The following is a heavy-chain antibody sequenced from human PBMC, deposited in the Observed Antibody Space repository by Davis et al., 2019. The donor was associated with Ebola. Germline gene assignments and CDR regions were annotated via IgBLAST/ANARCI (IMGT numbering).Heavy chain of an antibody. CDR2: INAGNGNT. J-gene: IGHJ5*02. CDR1: GYTFTSYA. Sequence: ASVKVSCKASGYTFTSYAMHWVRQAPGQRLEWMGWINAGNGNTKYSQKFQGRVTITRDTSTHTAYMELSRLRSDDTAMYYCTRGKWFDPWGQGTLVAVSS. V-gene: IGHV1-3*01. CDR3: TRGKWFDP.